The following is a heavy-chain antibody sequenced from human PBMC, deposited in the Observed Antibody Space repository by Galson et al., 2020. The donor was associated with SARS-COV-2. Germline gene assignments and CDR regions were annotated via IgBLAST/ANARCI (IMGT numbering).Heavy chain of an antibody. V-gene: IGHV3-23*01. Sequence: GGSLRLSCAASGFTFSNYAIHWVRQAPGKGLEWVSSVSGSGVDTFYADSVQGRFTISRDNSKKTVYLQMNSLSAEDTAVYYCAKDSLRGVLHVWGEGTTVTVSS. CDR2: VSGSGVDT. CDR1: GFTFSNYA. CDR3: AKDSLRGVLHV. J-gene: IGHJ3*01. D-gene: IGHD3-10*01.